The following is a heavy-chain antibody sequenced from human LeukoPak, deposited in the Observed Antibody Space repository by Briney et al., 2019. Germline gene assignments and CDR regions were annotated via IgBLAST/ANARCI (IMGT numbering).Heavy chain of an antibody. CDR2: ISSSSSYI. V-gene: IGHV3-21*01. CDR3: AREDSSGAQIY. CDR1: GFTFSIYS. Sequence: GGSLRLSCAASGFTFSIYSMNWVRQAPGKGLEWVSSISSSSSYIYYADSVKGRFTISRDNAKNSLYLQMNSLRAEDTAVYYCAREDSSGAQIYWGQGTLVTVSS. J-gene: IGHJ4*02. D-gene: IGHD3-22*01.